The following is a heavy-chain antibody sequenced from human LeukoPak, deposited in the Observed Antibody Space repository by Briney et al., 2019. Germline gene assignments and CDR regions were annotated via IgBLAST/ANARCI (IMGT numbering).Heavy chain of an antibody. CDR3: ARRGYHDYSGFDY. V-gene: IGHV3-21*01. Sequence: ETLSLTCTVSGGSISSSSYYWGWIRQPPGKGLEWVSSISGSSSDIYYADSVKGRFTISRDNAKNSLYLQMKSLRAEDTAVYYCARRGYHDYSGFDYWGQGTLVTVSS. J-gene: IGHJ4*02. CDR1: GGSISSSS. D-gene: IGHD1-26*01. CDR2: ISGSSSDI.